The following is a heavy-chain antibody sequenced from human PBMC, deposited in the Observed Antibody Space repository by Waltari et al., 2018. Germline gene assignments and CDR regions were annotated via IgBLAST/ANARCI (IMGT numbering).Heavy chain of an antibody. V-gene: IGHV1-18*04. CDR2: VSGRNANT. Sequence: QVRLVQSGPEVTKPGASVTISCKASNYNFTNYGLSWVRLVPGRGLEWMGWVSGRNANTRLAQSVQSRVTLTTKTAAATSYMKLTALRSDDTAVYYCARVATTGSTPAFDSWGQGTQVTVSS. CDR3: ARVATTGSTPAFDS. D-gene: IGHD1-1*01. J-gene: IGHJ5*01. CDR1: NYNFTNYG.